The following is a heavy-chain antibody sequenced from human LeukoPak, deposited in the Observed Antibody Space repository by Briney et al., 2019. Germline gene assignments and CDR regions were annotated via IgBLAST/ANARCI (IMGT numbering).Heavy chain of an antibody. CDR3: ARHVLPVLRYFDWLSARPHFDY. CDR1: GGSISSSNW. J-gene: IGHJ4*02. CDR2: IYHTGST. Sequence: PSETLSLTCADTGGSISSSNWWNWVRQPPGKGLEWIGDIYHTGSTNYNPSLNSRVTISVDTSKNQFSLKLSSVTAADTAVYYCARHVLPVLRYFDWLSARPHFDYWGQGTLVTVSS. V-gene: IGHV4-4*02. D-gene: IGHD3-9*01.